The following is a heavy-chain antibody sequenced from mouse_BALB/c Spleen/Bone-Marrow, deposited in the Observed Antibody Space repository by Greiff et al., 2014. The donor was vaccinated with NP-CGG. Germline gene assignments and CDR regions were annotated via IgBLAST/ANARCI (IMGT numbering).Heavy chain of an antibody. V-gene: IGHV1-80*01. CDR1: GYAFSSYW. J-gene: IGHJ2*01. Sequence: LQESGAELVRPGSSVKISCKASGYAFSSYWMNWVKQRPGQGLEWIGQIYPGDGDTSYNGKFKGKATLTADKSSSTAYMQLSSLTSEDSAVYFCARVRNWADYWGQGTTLTVSS. D-gene: IGHD4-1*01. CDR2: IYPGDGDT. CDR3: ARVRNWADY.